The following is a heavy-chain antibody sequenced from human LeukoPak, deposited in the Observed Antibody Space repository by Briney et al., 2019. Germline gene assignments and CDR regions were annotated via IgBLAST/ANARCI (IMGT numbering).Heavy chain of an antibody. V-gene: IGHV1-2*06. CDR2: INPNSGGT. CDR3: AREGGLYSYGAHW. Sequence: ASVKVSCKASGYTFTGYYMHWVRQAPGQGLEWMGRINPNSGGTNYAQKFQGRVTMTRDTSISTAYMELSRLRPDDTAVYYCAREGGLYSYGAHWWGQGTLVTVSS. D-gene: IGHD5-18*01. CDR1: GYTFTGYY. J-gene: IGHJ4*02.